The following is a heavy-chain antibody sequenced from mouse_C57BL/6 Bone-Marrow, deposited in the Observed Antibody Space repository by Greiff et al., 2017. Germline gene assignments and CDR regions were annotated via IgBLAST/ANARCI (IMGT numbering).Heavy chain of an antibody. V-gene: IGHV14-4*01. CDR2: IDPENGDT. D-gene: IGHD2-1*01. CDR3: TTFYYGNYQDY. J-gene: IGHJ2*01. Sequence: EVHLVESGAELVRPGASVKLSCTASGFNIKDDYMHWVKQRPEQGLEWIGWIDPENGDTEYASKFQGKATITADTSSNTAYLQLSSLTSEDTAVYYCTTFYYGNYQDYWGQGTTLTVSS. CDR1: GFNIKDDY.